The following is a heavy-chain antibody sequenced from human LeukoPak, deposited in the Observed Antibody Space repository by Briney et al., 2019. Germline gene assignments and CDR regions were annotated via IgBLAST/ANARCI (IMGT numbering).Heavy chain of an antibody. CDR3: ASVNVGDAFDI. CDR2: IYYSGST. Sequence: SETLSLTXTVSGGSICSYYWSWIRQAPGKGLEWIGYIYYSGSTNYNPSLKSRVTISVDTSKNQFSLKLSSVTAADTAVYYCASVNVGDAFDIWGQGTMVTVSS. CDR1: GGSICSYY. V-gene: IGHV4-59*01. J-gene: IGHJ3*02. D-gene: IGHD2/OR15-2a*01.